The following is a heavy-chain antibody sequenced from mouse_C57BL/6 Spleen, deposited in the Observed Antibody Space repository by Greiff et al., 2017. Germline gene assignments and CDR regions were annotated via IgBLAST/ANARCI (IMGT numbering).Heavy chain of an antibody. D-gene: IGHD2-4*01. J-gene: IGHJ3*01. Sequence: EVQLQQSGPELVKPGASVKISCKASGYSFTDYNMNWVKQSTGKSLEWIGVINPNYGTTSYKQKFKGKATLTVDQSSSTAYMQLDSLTSEDSAVYYCAREGALLDEYDAAWFAYWGQGTLVTVSA. CDR1: GYSFTDYN. CDR2: INPNYGTT. CDR3: AREGALLDEYDAAWFAY. V-gene: IGHV1-39*01.